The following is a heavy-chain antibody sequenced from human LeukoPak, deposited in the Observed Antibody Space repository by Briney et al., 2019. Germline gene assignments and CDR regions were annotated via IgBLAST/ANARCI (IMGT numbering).Heavy chain of an antibody. CDR3: ARGVVTMVRGVICASRPKNWFDP. CDR1: GGSFSDYY. CDR2: INHSGST. Sequence: SETLSLTCAVYGGSFSDYYWNWIRQPPGKGLEWVGEINHSGSTNYNPSLNSRVTISVDTSKNEFSLKLSSVPAADTAVYYCARGVVTMVRGVICASRPKNWFDPCGQGTLVTVSS. J-gene: IGHJ5*02. D-gene: IGHD3-10*01. V-gene: IGHV4-34*01.